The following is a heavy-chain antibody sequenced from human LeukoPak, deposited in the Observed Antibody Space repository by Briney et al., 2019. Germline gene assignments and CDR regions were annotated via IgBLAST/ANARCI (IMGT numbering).Heavy chain of an antibody. Sequence: PGGSLRLSCAASGFTFSSYAMHWVRQAPGKGLEWVAVISYDGSNKYYADSVKGRFTISRDNSKNTLNLQMNSLRAEDTAVYYCARDPKPLAVAGYFDYWGQGTLVTVSS. D-gene: IGHD6-19*01. V-gene: IGHV3-30*04. CDR1: GFTFSSYA. CDR2: ISYDGSNK. J-gene: IGHJ4*02. CDR3: ARDPKPLAVAGYFDY.